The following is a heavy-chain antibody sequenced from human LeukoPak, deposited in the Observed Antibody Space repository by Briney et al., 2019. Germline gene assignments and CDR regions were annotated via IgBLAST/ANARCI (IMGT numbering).Heavy chain of an antibody. CDR1: GGSFSGYY. CDR2: INHSGST. Sequence: SETLSLTCAVYGGSFSGYYWSWIRQPPGKGLEWIGEINHSGSTNYNTSLKSRVTISVDTSKNQFSLKLSSVTAADTAVYYCARVKAGVLRYFDWLLRDYYFDYWGQGTLVTVSS. J-gene: IGHJ4*02. V-gene: IGHV4-34*01. CDR3: ARVKAGVLRYFDWLLRDYYFDY. D-gene: IGHD3-9*01.